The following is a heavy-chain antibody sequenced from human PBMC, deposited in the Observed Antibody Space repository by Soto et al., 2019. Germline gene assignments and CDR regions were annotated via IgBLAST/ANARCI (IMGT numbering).Heavy chain of an antibody. V-gene: IGHV2-5*02. Sequence: QITLKESGPTLVKPTQTLTLTCTFSGFSLSTSGVGVGWIRQPPGKALEWLALIYWDDDKRYSPSLKSRLTITKDTSKNQVVLTMTNMDPVDTATYHCAHMIVVVPAAILDYYYGMDVWGQGTTVTVSS. D-gene: IGHD2-2*01. CDR2: IYWDDDK. CDR1: GFSLSTSGVG. CDR3: AHMIVVVPAAILDYYYGMDV. J-gene: IGHJ6*02.